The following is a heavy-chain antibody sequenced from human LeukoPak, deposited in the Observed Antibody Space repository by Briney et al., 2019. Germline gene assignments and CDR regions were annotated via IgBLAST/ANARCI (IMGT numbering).Heavy chain of an antibody. CDR1: SSYA. V-gene: IGHV3-23*01. J-gene: IGHJ4*02. Sequence: GGSLRLSCAASSSYAMSWVRQAPGKGLEWVSAITSSGYNTYYADSVKGRLTISRDNSKNTLYLQMNSMRAEDTAIYYCAKDSPHTVTTRDYFDYWGQGTLVTASS. CDR2: ITSSGYNT. CDR3: AKDSPHTVTTRDYFDY. D-gene: IGHD4-17*01.